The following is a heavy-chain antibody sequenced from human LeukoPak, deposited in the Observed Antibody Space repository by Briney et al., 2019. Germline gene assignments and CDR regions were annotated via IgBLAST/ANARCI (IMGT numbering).Heavy chain of an antibody. Sequence: GESLKISCKGSGYSFPTHWIGWVRQMPGKGLEWMGLISHGDSDTRYSPSFQGQVTISVDKSISTAYVQWSSLQDSDTAMYFCARQGGSYQPFDYWGQGTLVTVSS. CDR2: ISHGDSDT. J-gene: IGHJ4*02. V-gene: IGHV5-51*01. CDR3: ARQGGSYQPFDY. D-gene: IGHD1-26*01. CDR1: GYSFPTHW.